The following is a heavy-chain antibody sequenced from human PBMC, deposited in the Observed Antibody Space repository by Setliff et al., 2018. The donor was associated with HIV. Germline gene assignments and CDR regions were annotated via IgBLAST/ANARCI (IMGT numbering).Heavy chain of an antibody. V-gene: IGHV4-39*01. CDR3: IIAYSSGWLAPMGFDS. D-gene: IGHD6-19*01. CDR1: GGSISSSSYY. J-gene: IGHJ4*02. Sequence: PSETLSLTCTVSGGSISSSSYYWSWIRQHPGKGLEWIGYIHYSGSTYYNPSLKSRATISVDTSKNQFSLKLSSVTAADTAVYYCIIAYSSGWLAPMGFDSWGQGTLVTVSS. CDR2: IHYSGST.